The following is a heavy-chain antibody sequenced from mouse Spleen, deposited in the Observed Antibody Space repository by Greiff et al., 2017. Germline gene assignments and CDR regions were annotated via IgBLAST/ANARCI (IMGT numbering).Heavy chain of an antibody. CDR1: GFTFSSYT. V-gene: IGHV5-12-2*01. Sequence: EVQGVESGGGLVQPGGSLKLSCAASGFTFSSYTMSWVRQTPEKRLEWVASISNGGGSTYYPDTVKGRFTISRDNAKNTLYLQMSSLKSEDTAMYYCARRVNYDGMDYWGQGTSVTVPS. J-gene: IGHJ4*01. CDR3: ARRVNYDGMDY. D-gene: IGHD2-12*01. CDR2: ISNGGGST.